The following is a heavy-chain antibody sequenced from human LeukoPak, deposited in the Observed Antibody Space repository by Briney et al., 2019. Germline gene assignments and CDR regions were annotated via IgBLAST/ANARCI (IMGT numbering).Heavy chain of an antibody. V-gene: IGHV1-24*01. CDR2: FDPEDGET. Sequence: ASVKVSCKVSGYTLTELSMHWVRQAPGKGLEWMGGFDPEDGETIYAQKFQGRVTMTEDTSTDTAYMELSSLRSEDTAVYYCATTGGFYPHFDYWGQGTLVTVSS. CDR1: GYTLTELS. D-gene: IGHD3-16*02. J-gene: IGHJ4*02. CDR3: ATTGGFYPHFDY.